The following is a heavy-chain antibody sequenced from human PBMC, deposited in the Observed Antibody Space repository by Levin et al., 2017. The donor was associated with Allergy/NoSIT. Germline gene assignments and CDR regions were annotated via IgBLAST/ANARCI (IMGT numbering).Heavy chain of an antibody. J-gene: IGHJ3*02. V-gene: IGHV3-30-3*01. CDR1: GFTFSSYA. Sequence: GGSLRLSCAASGFTFSSYAMHWVRQAPGKGLEWVAVISYDGSNKYYADSVKGRFTISRDNSKNTLYLQMNSLRAEDTAVYYCASEWLWFGEYLFHAFDIWGQGTMVTVSS. D-gene: IGHD3-10*01. CDR2: ISYDGSNK. CDR3: ASEWLWFGEYLFHAFDI.